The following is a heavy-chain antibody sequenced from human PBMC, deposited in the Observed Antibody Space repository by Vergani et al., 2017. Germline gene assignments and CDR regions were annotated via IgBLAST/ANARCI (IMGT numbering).Heavy chain of an antibody. CDR2: IYTSGST. V-gene: IGHV4-4*07. J-gene: IGHJ4*02. Sequence: QVQLQESGPGLVKPSETLSLTCTVSGGSISSYYWSWIRQPAGKGLEWIGRIYTSGSTNYNPSLKSRVTMSVDTSKNQFSLKLSSVTAADTAVYYCARIEYSSSWYKSGYFDYWGQGTLVTVSS. D-gene: IGHD6-13*01. CDR3: ARIEYSSSWYKSGYFDY. CDR1: GGSISSYY.